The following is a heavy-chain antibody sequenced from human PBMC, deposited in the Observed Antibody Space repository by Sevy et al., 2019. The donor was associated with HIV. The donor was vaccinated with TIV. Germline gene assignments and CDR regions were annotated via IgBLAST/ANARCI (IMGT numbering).Heavy chain of an antibody. CDR3: ARHPSLSAFDI. V-gene: IGHV5-51*01. J-gene: IGHJ3*02. CDR2: IFPGDSET. CDR1: GYTFTHYW. Sequence: GGSLRLSCKASGYTFTHYWIGWVRQMPGKGLEWMGIIFPGDSETRYSPSFQGQVTFSADKSVTTAYLQWSSLKASDTAMDYCARHPSLSAFDIWGQGTMVTVSS.